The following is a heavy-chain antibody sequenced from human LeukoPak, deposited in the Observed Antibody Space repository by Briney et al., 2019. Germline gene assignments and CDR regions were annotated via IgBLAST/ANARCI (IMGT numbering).Heavy chain of an antibody. D-gene: IGHD1-26*01. CDR3: AKDHPYSGSYFPPGAFDI. Sequence: GGSLRLSCAASGFTFSSYAMSWVRQAPGKGLEWVSAISGSGGSTYYADSVKGRFTISRDNSKNTLYLQMNSLRAEDTAVYYCAKDHPYSGSYFPPGAFDIWGQGTMVTVS. J-gene: IGHJ3*02. V-gene: IGHV3-23*01. CDR2: ISGSGGST. CDR1: GFTFSSYA.